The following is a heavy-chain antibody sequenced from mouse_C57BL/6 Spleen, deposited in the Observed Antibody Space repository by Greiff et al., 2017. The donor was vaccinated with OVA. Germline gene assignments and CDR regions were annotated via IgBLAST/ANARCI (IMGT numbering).Heavy chain of an antibody. D-gene: IGHD3-3*01. CDR2: IDPSDSYT. CDR1: GYTFTSYW. Sequence: QVQLQQPGAELVKPGASVTLSCKASGYTFTSYWMQWVKQRPGQGLEWIGEIDPSDSYTNYNQKFKGKATLTVDTSSSTAYMQLSSLTSEDSAVYYCARGTATHFDYWGQGTTLTVSS. V-gene: IGHV1-50*01. J-gene: IGHJ2*01. CDR3: ARGTATHFDY.